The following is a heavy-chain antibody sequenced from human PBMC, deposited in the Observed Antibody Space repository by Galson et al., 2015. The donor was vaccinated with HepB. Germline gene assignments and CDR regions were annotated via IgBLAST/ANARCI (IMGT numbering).Heavy chain of an antibody. J-gene: IGHJ6*03. Sequence: ETLSLTCTVSGGSISSYYWSWIRQPPGKGLEWIGYIYYSGSTNYNPSLKSRVTISVDTSKNQFSLKLSSVTAADTAVYYCARVGYSSSRANYYYMDVWGKGTTVTVSS. CDR1: GGSISSYY. D-gene: IGHD6-6*01. CDR2: IYYSGST. V-gene: IGHV4-59*01. CDR3: ARVGYSSSRANYYYMDV.